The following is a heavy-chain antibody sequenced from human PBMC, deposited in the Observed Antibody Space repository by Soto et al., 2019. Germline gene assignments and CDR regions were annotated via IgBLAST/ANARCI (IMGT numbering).Heavy chain of an antibody. J-gene: IGHJ4*02. Sequence: PGGSLRLSCAASGFTLSSYSMNWVRQAPGKGLEWVSYISSSSSTIYYADSVKGRFTISRDNAKNSLYLQMNSLRDEDTAVYYCARDPYYYDSSGHSDYWGQGTLVTVSS. D-gene: IGHD3-22*01. V-gene: IGHV3-48*02. CDR1: GFTLSSYS. CDR2: ISSSSSTI. CDR3: ARDPYYYDSSGHSDY.